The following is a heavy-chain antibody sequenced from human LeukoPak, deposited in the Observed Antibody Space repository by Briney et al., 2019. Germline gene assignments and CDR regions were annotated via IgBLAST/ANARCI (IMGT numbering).Heavy chain of an antibody. D-gene: IGHD3-10*01. V-gene: IGHV3-49*04. Sequence: GGSLRLSCAASGFTFSSYWMSWVRQAPGKGLEWVGFIRSRAYGGTTEYAASVKGRFTISRDDSKSIAYLQMNSLKTEDTAVYYCTRDMVRGVRDYWGQGTLVTVSS. CDR3: TRDMVRGVRDY. CDR2: IRSRAYGGTT. CDR1: GFTFSSYW. J-gene: IGHJ4*02.